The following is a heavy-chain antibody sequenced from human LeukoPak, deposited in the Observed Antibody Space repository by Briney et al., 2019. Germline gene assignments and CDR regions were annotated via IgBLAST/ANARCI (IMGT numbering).Heavy chain of an antibody. CDR2: IKEDGSEK. CDR1: GLTFSNYW. Sequence: PGGSLRLSCAASGLTFSNYWMTWVRQAPGKGLEWVADIKEDGSEKYYVDPVKGRFTISRDNAKNSLFLQMDSLRSEDTAVYYCATTIFGVVDAFDIWGQGTMVTVSS. V-gene: IGHV3-7*03. CDR3: ATTIFGVVDAFDI. J-gene: IGHJ3*02. D-gene: IGHD3-3*01.